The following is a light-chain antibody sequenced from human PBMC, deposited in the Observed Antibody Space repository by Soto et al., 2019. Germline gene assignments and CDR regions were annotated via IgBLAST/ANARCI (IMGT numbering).Light chain of an antibody. V-gene: IGKV3-20*01. J-gene: IGKJ1*01. CDR2: GAS. Sequence: EIVLTQSPGTLSLSPGERATLSCRASQSVSFSYLAWYQQKPGQAPRRLIYGASSRATGIPDRFSGSGSGTDFTLTISRLEPEDFAVYYCQQYGSSQSFGQGTKVEIK. CDR1: QSVSFSY. CDR3: QQYGSSQS.